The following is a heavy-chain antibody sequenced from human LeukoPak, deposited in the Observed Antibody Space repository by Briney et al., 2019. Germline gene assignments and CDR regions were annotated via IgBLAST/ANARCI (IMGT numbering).Heavy chain of an antibody. D-gene: IGHD2-2*01. J-gene: IGHJ4*02. Sequence: GSLRLSCAASGFTFSSYGMHWVRQAPGKGLEWVAVISYDGSNKYYADSVKGRFTISRDNSKNTLYMQMNSLRAEDTAVYYCAKGSSRYCSSTSCYGGDYWGQGTLVTVSS. CDR1: GFTFSSYG. CDR2: ISYDGSNK. V-gene: IGHV3-30*18. CDR3: AKGSSRYCSSTSCYGGDY.